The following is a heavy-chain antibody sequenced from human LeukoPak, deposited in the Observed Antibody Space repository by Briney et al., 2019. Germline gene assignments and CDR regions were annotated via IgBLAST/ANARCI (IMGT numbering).Heavy chain of an antibody. CDR3: ARDIWGYRFGYGDY. Sequence: ASVKVSCKASGYTFTNYGITWVRQAPGQGLEWMGWISGSNGKTKYAQKFLGRVSMTIDTSSATAYMELRNLRGDDTGVYFCARDIWGYRFGYGDYWGQGTLVTVSS. D-gene: IGHD5-18*01. CDR1: GYTFTNYG. J-gene: IGHJ4*02. V-gene: IGHV1-18*01. CDR2: ISGSNGKT.